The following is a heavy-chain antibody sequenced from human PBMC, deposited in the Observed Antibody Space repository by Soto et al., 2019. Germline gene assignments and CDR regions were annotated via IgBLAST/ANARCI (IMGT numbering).Heavy chain of an antibody. J-gene: IGHJ6*02. D-gene: IGHD6-19*01. CDR3: TSPALYGSGWYSGYYYSGMDV. CDR2: IRSKAYGGTT. V-gene: IGHV3-49*04. CDR1: GFTFGDYA. Sequence: GGSLRLSCTASGFTFGDYAMSWVRQAPGKGLEWVGFIRSKAYGGTTEYAASVKGRFTISRDDSKSIAYLQMNSLKTEDTAVYYCTSPALYGSGWYSGYYYSGMDVWGQGTTVTVSS.